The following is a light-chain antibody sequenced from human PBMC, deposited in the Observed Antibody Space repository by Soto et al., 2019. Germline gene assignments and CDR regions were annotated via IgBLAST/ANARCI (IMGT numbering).Light chain of an antibody. CDR2: DAS. Sequence: DIQMTQSPSTLSASVGDRVTITCRASQSISSWLAWYQQEPGTAPKLLIYDASSLERGVPSRFSGSGYGTEFTLTISSLKPDDYATYYCQQYNSYLTFGQGTKVDIK. CDR1: QSISSW. J-gene: IGKJ1*01. V-gene: IGKV1-5*01. CDR3: QQYNSYLT.